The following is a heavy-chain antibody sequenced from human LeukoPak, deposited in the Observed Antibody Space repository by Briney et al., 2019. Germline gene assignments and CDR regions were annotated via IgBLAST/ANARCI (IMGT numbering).Heavy chain of an antibody. J-gene: IGHJ4*02. V-gene: IGHV3-23*01. CDR3: ARGTDYDFWGDYFDY. Sequence: GGTLRLSCAASGFTFSSYGMSWVRQAPGKGLEWVSAISGSGGSTYYADSVKGRFTISRDNSKNTLYLQMNSLRAEDTAVYYCARGTDYDFWGDYFDYWGQGTLVTVSS. CDR1: GFTFSSYG. D-gene: IGHD3-3*01. CDR2: ISGSGGST.